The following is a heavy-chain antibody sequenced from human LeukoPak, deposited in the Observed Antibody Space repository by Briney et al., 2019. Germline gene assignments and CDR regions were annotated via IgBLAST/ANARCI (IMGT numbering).Heavy chain of an antibody. CDR2: INHSGST. J-gene: IGHJ6*03. V-gene: IGHV4-34*01. Sequence: PSETLSLTCAVYGGSFSGYYWSWIRQPPGKGLEWIGEINHSGSTNYDPSLKSRVTISADTSKNQFSLKLSSVTAADTAVYYCARTPITMVRGVIRYCYYYMDVWGKGTTVTVSS. D-gene: IGHD3-10*01. CDR1: GGSFSGYY. CDR3: ARTPITMVRGVIRYCYYYMDV.